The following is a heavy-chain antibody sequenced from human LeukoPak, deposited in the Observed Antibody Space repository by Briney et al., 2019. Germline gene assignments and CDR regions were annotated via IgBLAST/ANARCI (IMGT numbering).Heavy chain of an antibody. CDR2: IYYSGST. Sequence: SETLSLTCTVSGGSLSSYYWSWIRQPPGKGLEWIGYIYYSGSTNYNPSLKSRVTISVDTSKNQFSLKLSSVTAADTAVYYCARHSDSSSGWYLAYWGQGTLVTVSS. D-gene: IGHD6-19*01. J-gene: IGHJ4*02. V-gene: IGHV4-59*08. CDR3: ARHSDSSSGWYLAY. CDR1: GGSLSSYY.